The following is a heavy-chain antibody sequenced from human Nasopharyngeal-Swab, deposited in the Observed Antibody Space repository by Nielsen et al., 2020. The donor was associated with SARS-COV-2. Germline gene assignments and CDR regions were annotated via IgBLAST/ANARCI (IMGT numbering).Heavy chain of an antibody. Sequence: RQAPGKGLEWIGEINHSGSTSYNPSLKGRVTISVDTSKNQFSLKLSSVTAADTAVYYCARGQGPRHYYDSSGYYYDVLGRGYYFDYWGQGTPVTVSS. D-gene: IGHD3-22*01. CDR3: ARGQGPRHYYDSSGYYYDVLGRGYYFDY. CDR2: INHSGST. V-gene: IGHV4-34*01. J-gene: IGHJ4*02.